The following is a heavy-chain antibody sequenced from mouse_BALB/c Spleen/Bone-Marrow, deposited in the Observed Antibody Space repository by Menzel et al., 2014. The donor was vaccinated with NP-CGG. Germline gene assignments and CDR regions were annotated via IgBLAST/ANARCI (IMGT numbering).Heavy chain of an antibody. CDR1: GFTFTDYY. D-gene: IGHD1-1*02. J-gene: IGHJ2*01. CDR3: ARDKGGILFDY. Sequence: EVKLMESGGGLVQPGGSLRLSCATSGFTFTDYYMNWVRQPPGKALEWLGFIRNKANGYTTEYSASMKGRFTISRDNSQSILYLQMNTLRAEDSATYYCARDKGGILFDYWGQGTTLTVSS. CDR2: IRNKANGYTT. V-gene: IGHV7-3*02.